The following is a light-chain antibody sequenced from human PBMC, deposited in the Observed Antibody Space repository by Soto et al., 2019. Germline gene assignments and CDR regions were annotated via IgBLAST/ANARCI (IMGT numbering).Light chain of an antibody. J-gene: IGKJ1*01. V-gene: IGKV1-5*01. CDR1: QSISSW. Sequence: DIQMTQSPSTLSASVGDRVTITCRASQSISSWLAWYQQKPGKAPKLLIYDASRLESGVPSRFSGSGSGTEFTLTSSSLQPDDFATYYCQQYNSWWTFGQGTKVDFK. CDR3: QQYNSWWT. CDR2: DAS.